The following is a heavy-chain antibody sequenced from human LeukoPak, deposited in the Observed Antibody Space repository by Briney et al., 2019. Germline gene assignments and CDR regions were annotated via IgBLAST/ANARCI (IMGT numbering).Heavy chain of an antibody. CDR1: GYTFTSYG. J-gene: IGHJ4*02. CDR3: ASTATYYDILTAEF. V-gene: IGHV1-18*01. D-gene: IGHD3-9*01. Sequence: ASVKVSCKASGYTFTSYGISWVRQAPGQGLEWMGWISAYNGNTNYAQKLQGRVTMTTDTSTSTAYMELRSMRSDDTAVYYCASTATYYDILTAEFWGQGTLVTVSS. CDR2: ISAYNGNT.